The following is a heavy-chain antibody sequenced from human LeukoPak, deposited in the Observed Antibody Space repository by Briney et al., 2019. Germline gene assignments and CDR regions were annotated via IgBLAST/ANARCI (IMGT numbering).Heavy chain of an antibody. Sequence: PGGSLRLSCAVSGFTFSSYGMHWVRQAPGKGLEWVAFIRYDGSNKYYADSVKGRFTISRDNSKNTLYLQMNSLRAEDTAVYYCAKDFLWFGGYNDWSSFDWGQGTLVTVSS. J-gene: IGHJ4*02. V-gene: IGHV3-30*02. CDR2: IRYDGSNK. CDR1: GFTFSSYG. D-gene: IGHD3-10*01. CDR3: AKDFLWFGGYNDWSSFD.